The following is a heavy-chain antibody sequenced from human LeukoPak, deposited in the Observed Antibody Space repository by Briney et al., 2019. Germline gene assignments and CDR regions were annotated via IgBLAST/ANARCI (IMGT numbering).Heavy chain of an antibody. V-gene: IGHV3-7*01. CDR2: IEPSGSET. D-gene: IGHD6-19*01. J-gene: IGHJ3*02. CDR1: GFTFSTYW. CDR3: ARAHSSGWFAFDI. Sequence: GGSLRLSCAASGFTFSTYWMTWVRQAPGEGLEWVANIEPSGSETYYVDPVKGRFTISRENAKNSFYLQMNSLRAGDTAVYYCARAHSSGWFAFDIWGRGTMVTVSS.